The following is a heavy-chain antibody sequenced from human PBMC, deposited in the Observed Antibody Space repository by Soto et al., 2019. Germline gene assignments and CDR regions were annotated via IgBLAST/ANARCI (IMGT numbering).Heavy chain of an antibody. CDR3: ARVGLPAARRPYYYYYGMDV. J-gene: IGHJ6*02. V-gene: IGHV6-1*01. CDR1: GDSVSSNSAA. CDR2: TYYRSKWYN. D-gene: IGHD6-6*01. Sequence: SQTLSLTCAISGDSVSSNSAAWNWIRQSPSRGLEWLGRTYYRSKWYNDYAVSVKSRITINPDTSKNQFSLQLNSVTPEDTAVYYCARVGLPAARRPYYYYYGMDVWGQGTTVTVS.